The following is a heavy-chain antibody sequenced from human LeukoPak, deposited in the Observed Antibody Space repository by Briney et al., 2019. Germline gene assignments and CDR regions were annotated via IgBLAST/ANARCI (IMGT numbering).Heavy chain of an antibody. V-gene: IGHV1-8*01. CDR2: MNPNTGHT. Sequence: GASVKVSCKASGYTLTTSDINWVRQATGQGLEWMGWMNPNTGHTGFTQKFQGRVTMTRSISLNTAHMELSSLRSEDTAVYFCGRVQSGSLLRYGMDVWGQGTTVTVSS. CDR1: GYTLTTSD. D-gene: IGHD3-10*01. J-gene: IGHJ6*02. CDR3: GRVQSGSLLRYGMDV.